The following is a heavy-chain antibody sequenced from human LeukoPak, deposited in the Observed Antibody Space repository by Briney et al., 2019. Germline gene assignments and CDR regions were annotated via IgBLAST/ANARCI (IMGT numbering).Heavy chain of an antibody. V-gene: IGHV3-30*18. J-gene: IGHJ4*02. CDR1: GFTFSSYG. Sequence: GRSLRLSCAASGFTFSSYGMHWVRQAPGKGLEWAAVISYDGSNKYYADSVKGRFTISRDNSKNTLYLQMNSLRAEDTAVYYCAKDQEDIVVVPAAMPEYYFDYWGQGTLVTVSS. D-gene: IGHD2-2*01. CDR2: ISYDGSNK. CDR3: AKDQEDIVVVPAAMPEYYFDY.